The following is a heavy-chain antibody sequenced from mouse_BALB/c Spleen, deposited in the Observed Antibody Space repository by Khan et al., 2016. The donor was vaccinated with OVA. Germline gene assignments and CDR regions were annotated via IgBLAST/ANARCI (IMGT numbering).Heavy chain of an antibody. Sequence: EVKLVESGGDLVKPGGSLKLSCAASGFTFSTYGMSWVRQTPDKRLEWVATVSTGGSYTYYPDSVKGRFTIPRDHAKNTLYLQMSSLKSEDTAMFYCARLAYYYDSEGFAYWGQGTLVTVSA. CDR2: VSTGGSYT. V-gene: IGHV5-6*01. CDR3: ARLAYYYDSEGFAY. CDR1: GFTFSTYG. D-gene: IGHD1-1*01. J-gene: IGHJ3*01.